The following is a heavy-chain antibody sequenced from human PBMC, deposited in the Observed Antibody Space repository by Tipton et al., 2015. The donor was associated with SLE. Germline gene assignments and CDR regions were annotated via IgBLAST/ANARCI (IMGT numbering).Heavy chain of an antibody. CDR3: ATWDSGL. D-gene: IGHD1-26*01. CDR2: IISERYGGTT. CDR1: GFTFGDYA. J-gene: IGHJ4*02. Sequence: SLRLSCAASGFTFGDYAMSWVRQAPGKGLEWVGRIISERYGGTTDYAAPVKGRFTISRDDSKNMMYLHMNSLRTEDTAVYYCATWDSGLWGQGTLVIVSS. V-gene: IGHV3-15*01.